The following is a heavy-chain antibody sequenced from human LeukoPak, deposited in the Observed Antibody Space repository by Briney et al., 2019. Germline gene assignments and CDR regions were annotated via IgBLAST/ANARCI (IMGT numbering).Heavy chain of an antibody. CDR3: ARDYGSGSYNY. CDR1: GYSISSGYY. V-gene: IGHV4-38-2*02. J-gene: IGHJ4*02. Sequence: SETLSLTCTVSGYSISSGYYWGWIRQPPGKGLEGIGSIYHSGSTYYNPSLKSRVTISVDTSKNQFSLKLSSVTAADTAVYYCARDYGSGSYNYWGQGTLVTVSS. CDR2: IYHSGST. D-gene: IGHD3-10*01.